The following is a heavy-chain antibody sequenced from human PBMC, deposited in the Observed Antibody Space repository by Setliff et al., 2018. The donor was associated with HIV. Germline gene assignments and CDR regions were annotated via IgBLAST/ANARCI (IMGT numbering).Heavy chain of an antibody. CDR3: VRPRVFDSFDV. CDR2: INPNNGGT. V-gene: IGHV1-2*06. J-gene: IGHJ3*01. CDR1: GFLVTGYN. Sequence: ASVKVSCKALGFLVTGYNVHWVRQAPGHGPEWLGRINPNNGGTNYARKFQGRVTMSLDTSTSTVYLELKALTPDDTAVYYCVRPRVFDSFDVWGPGTMVTVSS.